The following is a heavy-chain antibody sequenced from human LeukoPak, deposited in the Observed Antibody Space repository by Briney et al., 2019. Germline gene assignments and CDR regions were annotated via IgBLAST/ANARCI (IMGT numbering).Heavy chain of an antibody. CDR3: ASGYYDYVWGSYLNAFDI. CDR1: GFTFSSYA. CDR2: ISSSGSTI. J-gene: IGHJ3*02. D-gene: IGHD3-16*01. V-gene: IGHV3-48*04. Sequence: GGSLRLSCAASGFTFSSYAMSWVRQAPGKGLEWVSYISSSGSTIYYADSVKGRFTISRDNAKNSLYLQMNSLRAEDTAVYYCASGYYDYVWGSYLNAFDIWGQGTMVTVSS.